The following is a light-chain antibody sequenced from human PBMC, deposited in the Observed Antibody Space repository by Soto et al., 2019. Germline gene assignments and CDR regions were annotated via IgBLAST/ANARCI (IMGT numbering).Light chain of an antibody. J-gene: IGKJ1*01. Sequence: EIVLTQSPGTLSLSPGERATLSCRASQTVSSIYLAWYQQKPGQAPRRLIYGASSRATGIPDRFSGSGSGTDFTLTISRLEPEDFAVYYCQQYGSAWTFGQGTKVEIK. CDR1: QTVSSIY. CDR3: QQYGSAWT. V-gene: IGKV3-20*01. CDR2: GAS.